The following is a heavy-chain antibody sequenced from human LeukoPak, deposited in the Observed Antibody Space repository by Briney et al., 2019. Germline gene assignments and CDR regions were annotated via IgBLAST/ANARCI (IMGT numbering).Heavy chain of an antibody. CDR1: GGSISSYY. Sequence: SETLPLTCTVSGGSISSYYWSWIRQPPGKGLEWIGYIYYSGSTNYNPSLKGRVTISVDTSKNQFSLKLSSVTAADTAVYYCARVDGRDPHWFDPWGQGTLVTVSS. D-gene: IGHD1-26*01. J-gene: IGHJ5*02. V-gene: IGHV4-59*01. CDR3: ARVDGRDPHWFDP. CDR2: IYYSGST.